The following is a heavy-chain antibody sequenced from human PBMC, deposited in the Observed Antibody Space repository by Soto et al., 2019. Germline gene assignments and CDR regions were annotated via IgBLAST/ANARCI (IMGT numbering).Heavy chain of an antibody. D-gene: IGHD2-15*01. Sequence: EVQLLESGGGLVQPGGSLRLSCAASGFTFSTYAMTWVRQAPGKGLEWVSTISCSGDSTNYADPVKGRFTISRDNSKNTLYLQISSLRADATAVFYCAKHYCSGTSCPGRPFDYWGQGTLVTVVS. CDR1: GFTFSTYA. J-gene: IGHJ4*02. CDR2: ISCSGDST. CDR3: AKHYCSGTSCPGRPFDY. V-gene: IGHV3-23*01.